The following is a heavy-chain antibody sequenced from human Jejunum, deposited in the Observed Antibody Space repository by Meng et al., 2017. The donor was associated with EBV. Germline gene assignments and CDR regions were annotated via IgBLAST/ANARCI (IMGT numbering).Heavy chain of an antibody. CDR3: AREGLVGDLRYFDL. CDR2: INPNSGGA. D-gene: IGHD3-16*01. Sequence: QVDLVESAAAVKNPGAPVKVSRTASAYTFSGYDMHWVRQAPGPGLEWMGRINPNSGGANYAQKFQGRVTMTRDTSISTAYMELSRLRSDDTAVYYCAREGLVGDLRYFDLWGRGTLVTVSS. J-gene: IGHJ2*01. CDR1: AYTFSGYD. V-gene: IGHV1-2*06.